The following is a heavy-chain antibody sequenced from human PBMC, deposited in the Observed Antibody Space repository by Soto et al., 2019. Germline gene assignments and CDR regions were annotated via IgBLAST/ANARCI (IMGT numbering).Heavy chain of an antibody. Sequence: PETLSLTFTVSGDSISSSSYYWGWIRQPPGKGLEWIGSIYYSGSTYYNPSLKSRVTISVDTSKNQFSLKLSSVTAADTAVYYCATSKDYYDSSGSVDYWGQGTLVTVSS. J-gene: IGHJ4*02. V-gene: IGHV4-39*01. CDR3: ATSKDYYDSSGSVDY. CDR1: GDSISSSSYY. D-gene: IGHD3-22*01. CDR2: IYYSGST.